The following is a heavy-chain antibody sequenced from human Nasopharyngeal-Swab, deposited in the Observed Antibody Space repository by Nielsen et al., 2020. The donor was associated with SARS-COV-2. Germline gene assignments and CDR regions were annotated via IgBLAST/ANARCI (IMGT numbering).Heavy chain of an antibody. CDR2: IWFDGSST. V-gene: IGHV3-33*01. CDR3: ARGGVVVVAATLYYYYGMDV. D-gene: IGHD2-15*01. Sequence: VRQAPGKGLEWVALIWFDGSSTYYADSVKGRFTISRDNSKNTLYLQMNSLRAEDTAVYYCARGGVVVVAATLYYYYGMDVWGQGTTVTVS. J-gene: IGHJ6*02.